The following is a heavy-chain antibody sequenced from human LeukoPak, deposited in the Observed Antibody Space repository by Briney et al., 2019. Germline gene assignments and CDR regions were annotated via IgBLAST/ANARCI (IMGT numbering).Heavy chain of an antibody. Sequence: SETLSLTCTVSGGSISSYYWNWIRQPAGKGLEWIGHIYTSGSTNYNSSLKSRVTMSVDTSKNQFSVKLNSVIAADTAMYYCARGVDLGNGYYFDYWGQGTLVTVSS. CDR2: IYTSGST. D-gene: IGHD3/OR15-3a*01. CDR3: ARGVDLGNGYYFDY. V-gene: IGHV4-4*07. CDR1: GGSISSYY. J-gene: IGHJ4*02.